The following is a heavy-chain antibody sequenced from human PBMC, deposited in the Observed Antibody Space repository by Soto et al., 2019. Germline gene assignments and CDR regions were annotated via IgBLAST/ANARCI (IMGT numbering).Heavy chain of an antibody. V-gene: IGHV3-74*01. Sequence: PGGSLRLSCGASGFTLSSYWMHWIRQAPGKGLVWVSRSNGDGSRTNYADSVKGRFTISRDNAKNTLYLQMNSLRAEDTAVYYCVRGINSRSVYAMDIWGQGTTVTVSS. CDR1: GFTLSSYW. CDR2: SNGDGSRT. CDR3: VRGINSRSVYAMDI. D-gene: IGHD3-22*01. J-gene: IGHJ6*02.